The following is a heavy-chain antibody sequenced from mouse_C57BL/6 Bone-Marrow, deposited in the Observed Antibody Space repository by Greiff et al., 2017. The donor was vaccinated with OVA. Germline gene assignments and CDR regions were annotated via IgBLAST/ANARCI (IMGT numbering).Heavy chain of an antibody. CDR3: ARDPLYYGSSYWYFDV. Sequence: DVKLVESGGGLVKPGGSLKLSCAASGFTFSSYAMSWVRQTPEKRLEWVATISDGGSYTYYPDNVKGRFTISRDNAKNNRYLQMSHLKSEDTAMYYCARDPLYYGSSYWYFDVWGTGTTVTVSS. D-gene: IGHD1-1*01. CDR1: GFTFSSYA. CDR2: ISDGGSYT. J-gene: IGHJ1*03. V-gene: IGHV5-4*01.